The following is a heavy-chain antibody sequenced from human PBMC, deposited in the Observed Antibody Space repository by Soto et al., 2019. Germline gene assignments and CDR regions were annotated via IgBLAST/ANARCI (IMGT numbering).Heavy chain of an antibody. CDR2: IYYSGST. Sequence: PSETLSLTCTVSGGSISSYYWSWIRQPPGKGLEWIGYIYYSGSTNYNPSLKSRVTISVDTSKNQFSLKLSSVTAADTAVYYCARDDIAVAGNGGFDIWGQGTMVT. CDR1: GGSISSYY. D-gene: IGHD6-19*01. V-gene: IGHV4-59*01. J-gene: IGHJ3*02. CDR3: ARDDIAVAGNGGFDI.